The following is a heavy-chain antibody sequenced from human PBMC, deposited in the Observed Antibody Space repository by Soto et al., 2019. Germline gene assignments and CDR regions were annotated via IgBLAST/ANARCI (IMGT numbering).Heavy chain of an antibody. J-gene: IGHJ4*02. Sequence: SETLSLTCTVSGGSISSGGYYWSWIRQHPGKGLEWIGYIYYSRSTYYNPSLKSRVTISVDTSKNQFSLKLSSVTAADTAVYYCASGPYYYDSSGYPWLYWGQGTLVTVSS. V-gene: IGHV4-31*03. CDR2: IYYSRST. D-gene: IGHD3-22*01. CDR1: GGSISSGGYY. CDR3: ASGPYYYDSSGYPWLY.